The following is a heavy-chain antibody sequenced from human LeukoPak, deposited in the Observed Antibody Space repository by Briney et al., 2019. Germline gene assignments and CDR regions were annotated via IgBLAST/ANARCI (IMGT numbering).Heavy chain of an antibody. CDR3: AKNNGWFHLAQ. D-gene: IGHD6-19*01. CDR1: GFNFRDHW. V-gene: IGHV3-7*03. J-gene: IGHJ4*02. CDR2: IKNDGSES. Sequence: GGSLRLSCAVSGFNFRDHWMDWVRQAPGKGLEWVGHIKNDGSESYYVDSLKGRFSISRDNTNNALYLQMNSLRVEDTAVYYCAKNNGWFHLAQWGQGTLVTVSS.